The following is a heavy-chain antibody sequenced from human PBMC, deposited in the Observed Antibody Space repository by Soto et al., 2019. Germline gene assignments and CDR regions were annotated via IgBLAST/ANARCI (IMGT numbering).Heavy chain of an antibody. J-gene: IGHJ5*02. CDR2: IYYSGST. V-gene: IGHV4-59*01. Sequence: PSETLSLTCTASGGSISSYYWSWIRQPPGKGLEWIGYIYYSGSTNYNPSLKSRVTISVDTSKNQFSLKLSSVTAADTAVYYCASLSIAALNNWFDPWGQGTLVTVSS. CDR3: ASLSIAALNNWFDP. CDR1: GGSISSYY. D-gene: IGHD6-6*01.